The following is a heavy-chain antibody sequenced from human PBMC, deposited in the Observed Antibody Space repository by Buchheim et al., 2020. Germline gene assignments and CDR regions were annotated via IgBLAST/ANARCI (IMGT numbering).Heavy chain of an antibody. CDR1: GFTFSSYG. D-gene: IGHD6-13*01. Sequence: QVQLVESGGGVVQPGRSLRLSCAASGFTFSSYGMHWVRQAPGKGLEWVAVISYDGSNKYYADSVKGRFTISRDNSKKTLYLQMNSLRAEDTAVYYCAKAGYSSSWYVPPHSYGMDVWGQGTT. J-gene: IGHJ6*02. CDR3: AKAGYSSSWYVPPHSYGMDV. V-gene: IGHV3-30*18. CDR2: ISYDGSNK.